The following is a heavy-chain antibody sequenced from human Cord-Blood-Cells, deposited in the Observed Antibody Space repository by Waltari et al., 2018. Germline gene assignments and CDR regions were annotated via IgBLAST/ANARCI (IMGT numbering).Heavy chain of an antibody. CDR2: IRSKANSYAT. CDR3: TSVWGAAPY. CDR1: GFTFGGPA. Sequence: EVQLVESGGGLVQPGGSLKLSGAASGFTFGGPALHRVRQAAGKGLEWVGRIRSKANSYATAYAASVKGRFTISRDDSKNTAYLQMNSLKTEDTAVYYCTSVWGAAPYWGQGTLVTVSS. V-gene: IGHV3-73*02. J-gene: IGHJ4*02. D-gene: IGHD3-16*01.